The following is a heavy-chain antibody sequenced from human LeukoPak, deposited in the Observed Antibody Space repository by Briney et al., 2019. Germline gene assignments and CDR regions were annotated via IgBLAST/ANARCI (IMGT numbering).Heavy chain of an antibody. CDR2: ISSSGSTI. CDR3: AKGAPYSSGWYCDS. D-gene: IGHD6-19*01. Sequence: GGSLRLSCAASGFTFSDYYMSWIRQAPGKGLEWVSYISSSGSTIYYADSVKGRFTISRDNAKNSLYLQMNSLRAEDTAVYYCAKGAPYSSGWYCDSWGQGASVTVSS. CDR1: GFTFSDYY. V-gene: IGHV3-11*01. J-gene: IGHJ5*01.